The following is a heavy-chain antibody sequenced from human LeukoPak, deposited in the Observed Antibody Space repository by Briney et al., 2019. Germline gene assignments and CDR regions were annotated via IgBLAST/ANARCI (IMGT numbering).Heavy chain of an antibody. Sequence: ASVKVSCKASGYTFTSYDINWVRQATGQGLEWMGWMNPNSGNTGYAQKFQGRVTITRNTSISTAYMELSSLRSEDTAVYYCAREAVSDYGAYYFDYWGQGTLVTVSS. D-gene: IGHD4-17*01. CDR1: GYTFTSYD. CDR3: AREAVSDYGAYYFDY. J-gene: IGHJ4*02. CDR2: MNPNSGNT. V-gene: IGHV1-8*03.